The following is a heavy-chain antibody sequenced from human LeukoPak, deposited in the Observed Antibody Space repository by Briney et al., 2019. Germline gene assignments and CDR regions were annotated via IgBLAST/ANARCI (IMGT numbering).Heavy chain of an antibody. CDR2: ISAGGDSS. CDR1: GFTFSSYA. CDR3: AKFDYDDYETPWGANWFDP. J-gene: IGHJ5*02. Sequence: GGSLRLPCAASGFTFSSYAMSWVRQAPGKGLEWVSVISAGGDSSYSADSVKGRFSISRDNTKNTVYLRMNSLRAEDTAVYYCAKFDYDDYETPWGANWFDPWGQGTLVTVSS. D-gene: IGHD4-17*01. V-gene: IGHV3-23*01.